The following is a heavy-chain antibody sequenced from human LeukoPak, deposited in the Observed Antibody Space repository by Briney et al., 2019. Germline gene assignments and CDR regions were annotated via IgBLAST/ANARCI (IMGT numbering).Heavy chain of an antibody. CDR2: IYTSGST. D-gene: IGHD2-15*01. CDR3: AREPTLPYCSGGSCYSNYYYYGMDV. CDR1: GGSISSYY. V-gene: IGHV4-4*07. J-gene: IGHJ6*02. Sequence: SETLSFTCTVSGGSISSYYWSWIRQPAGKGLEWIGRIYTSGSTNYNPSLKSRVTMSVDTSKNQFSLKLSSVTAADTAVYYCAREPTLPYCSGGSCYSNYYYYGMDVWGQGTTVTVSS.